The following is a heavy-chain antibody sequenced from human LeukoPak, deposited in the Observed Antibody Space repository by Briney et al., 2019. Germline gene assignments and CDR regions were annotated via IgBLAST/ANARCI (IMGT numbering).Heavy chain of an antibody. Sequence: SVKVSCKASGVTFSSYAISWVRQAPGQALEWVGRIIPIFGTANYAQKFQGRVTITTDESTSTAYMELSSLRSEDTAVYYCARDSENYYDSSGSCAFDIWGQGTMVTVSS. J-gene: IGHJ3*02. CDR2: IIPIFGTA. CDR3: ARDSENYYDSSGSCAFDI. V-gene: IGHV1-69*05. D-gene: IGHD3-22*01. CDR1: GVTFSSYA.